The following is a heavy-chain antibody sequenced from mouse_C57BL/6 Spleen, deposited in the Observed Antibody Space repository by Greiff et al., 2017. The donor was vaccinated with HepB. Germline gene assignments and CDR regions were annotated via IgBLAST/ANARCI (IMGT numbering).Heavy chain of an antibody. D-gene: IGHD2-1*01. CDR1: GYTFTDYY. V-gene: IGHV1-26*01. Sequence: VQLKHSGPELVKPGASVKISCKASGYTFTDYYMNWVKQSHGKSLEWIGDINPNNGGTSYNQKFKGKATLTVDKSSSTAYMELRSLTSEDSAVYYCARSEGYGKGYYFDYWGQGTTLTVSS. CDR2: INPNNGGT. CDR3: ARSEGYGKGYYFDY. J-gene: IGHJ2*01.